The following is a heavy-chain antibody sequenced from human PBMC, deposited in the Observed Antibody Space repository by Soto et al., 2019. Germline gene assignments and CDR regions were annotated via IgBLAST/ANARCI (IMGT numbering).Heavy chain of an antibody. D-gene: IGHD6-19*01. J-gene: IGHJ2*01. Sequence: ASVKVSCKASGYTFTDLYLHCVRQAPRPGLEWLGCINPNNGGTNYAQTIQCRVTMTRDTSSTTAYVDLTNLKPDDTAVYYCARDKVQSTTWTGYWAFDLWGRGTMVTVSS. V-gene: IGHV1-2*02. CDR1: GYTFTDLY. CDR2: INPNNGGT. CDR3: ARDKVQSTTWTGYWAFDL.